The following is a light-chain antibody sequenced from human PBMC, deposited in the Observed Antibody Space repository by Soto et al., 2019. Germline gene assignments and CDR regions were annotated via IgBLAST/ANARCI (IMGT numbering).Light chain of an antibody. CDR1: QSVSSSY. CDR2: DAS. J-gene: IGKJ1*01. V-gene: IGKV3-20*01. Sequence: EIVLTQSPGTLSLSPGERATLSCRASQSVSSSYLAWYQQRPGQAPRLLIYDASSRATGIPDRFSGSGSETDFTLTISSLEPQDLAVDYCQQYGSSPWTFGQGTKVEIK. CDR3: QQYGSSPWT.